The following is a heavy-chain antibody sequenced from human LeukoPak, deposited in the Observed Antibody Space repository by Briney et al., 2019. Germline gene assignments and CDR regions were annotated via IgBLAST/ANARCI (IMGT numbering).Heavy chain of an antibody. V-gene: IGHV4-61*02. J-gene: IGHJ4*02. CDR2: ISSSGST. Sequence: SETLSLTCTVSGDSISSGDYYWSWIRQPAGKGLEWIGRISSSGSTNYNPSLKSRVTISVDTSKNQFSLKLSSVTAADTAVYYCARGSGYDKGFDYWGQGTLVTVSS. D-gene: IGHD3-22*01. CDR3: ARGSGYDKGFDY. CDR1: GDSISSGDYY.